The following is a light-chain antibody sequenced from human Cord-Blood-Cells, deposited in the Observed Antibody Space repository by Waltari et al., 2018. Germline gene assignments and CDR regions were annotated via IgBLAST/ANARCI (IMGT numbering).Light chain of an antibody. V-gene: IGLV3-19*01. CDR2: GNH. CDR1: SFRTSY. J-gene: IGLJ2*01. CDR3: NSRDSSGNHVV. Sequence: SSELTHAPAVSVALGQTLRITCQGDSFRTSYATCYQQKPGQAPVIVIYGNHNRPSGIPDRLSGSSSGNTASLTIAGAQAEEEADYDCNSRDSSGNHVVLGGGTKLTVL.